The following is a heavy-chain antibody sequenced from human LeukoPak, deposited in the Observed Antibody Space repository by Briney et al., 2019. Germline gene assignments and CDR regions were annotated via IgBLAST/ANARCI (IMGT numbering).Heavy chain of an antibody. CDR1: GFTFSNYS. CDR2: ITSSSTV. D-gene: IGHD2-15*01. Sequence: GGSLRLSCAASGFTFSNYSMNWVRQAPGKGLEWVSYITSSSTVYYAGSVKGRYTISRDNAKNSLFLQMNSLRAEDTAVYYCARDYCSGPKCYFIDYWGQGALVTVSS. V-gene: IGHV3-48*04. J-gene: IGHJ4*02. CDR3: ARDYCSGPKCYFIDY.